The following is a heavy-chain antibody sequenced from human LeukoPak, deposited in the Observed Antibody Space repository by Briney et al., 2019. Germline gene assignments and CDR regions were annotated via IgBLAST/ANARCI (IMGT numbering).Heavy chain of an antibody. CDR1: GFRFCYYS. Sequence: ALELSLAGSGFRFCYYSIDLGRPVSGEGLGWGSGISWNSGTIGYADSVKGRFTISRDNAKNSLYLQLNSLRAEDTALYYCAKDMRQMAVAGNFDYWGQGTLVTVSS. CDR2: ISWNSGTI. J-gene: IGHJ4*02. V-gene: IGHV3-9*01. CDR3: AKDMRQMAVAGNFDY. D-gene: IGHD6-19*01.